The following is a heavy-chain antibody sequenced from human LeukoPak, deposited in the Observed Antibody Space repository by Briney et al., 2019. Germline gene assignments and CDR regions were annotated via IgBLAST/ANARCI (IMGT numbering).Heavy chain of an antibody. J-gene: IGHJ4*02. CDR2: ITAYNGNT. D-gene: IGHD3-22*01. V-gene: IGHV1-18*01. CDR1: GYTFTSYA. Sequence: ASVKVYCKASGYTFTSYAISWVRQPPAQGLERMGWITAYNGNTNYAQKLQGRVTMTTDTSTSTAYMELRSLRSDDTAVYYCARDPYYYDSSGSRPLDYWGQGTLVTVSS. CDR3: ARDPYYYDSSGSRPLDY.